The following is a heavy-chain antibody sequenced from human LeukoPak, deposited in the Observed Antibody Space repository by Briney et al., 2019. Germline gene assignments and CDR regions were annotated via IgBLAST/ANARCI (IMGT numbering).Heavy chain of an antibody. V-gene: IGHV3-21*01. J-gene: IGHJ4*02. Sequence: GGSLRLSCAASGFTFSSYSMNWVRQAPGKGLEWVSSISSSSSYIYYADSVKGRFTTSRDNAKNSLYLQMNSLRAEDTAVYYCARLGVAGYFDYWGQGTLVTVSS. CDR2: ISSSSSYI. D-gene: IGHD3-3*01. CDR1: GFTFSSYS. CDR3: ARLGVAGYFDY.